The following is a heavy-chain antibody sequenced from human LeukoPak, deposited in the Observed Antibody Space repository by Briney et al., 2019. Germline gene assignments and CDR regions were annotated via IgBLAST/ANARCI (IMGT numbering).Heavy chain of an antibody. CDR1: GYTFTGYY. CDR3: AREKTGGAAFDI. D-gene: IGHD7-27*01. J-gene: IGHJ3*02. CDR2: IKPDSGGT. Sequence: ASVKVSCKASGYTFTGYYKHWVRQTPGQGLEWMGWIKPDSGGTNYAQQFQGRVTMTRDTSINRAYMELSRLRSDDTALYYCAREKTGGAAFDIWGQGTMVTVSS. V-gene: IGHV1-2*02.